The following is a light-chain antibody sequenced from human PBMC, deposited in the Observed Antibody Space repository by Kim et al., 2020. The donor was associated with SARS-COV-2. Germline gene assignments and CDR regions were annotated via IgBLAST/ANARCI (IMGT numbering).Light chain of an antibody. J-gene: IGKJ1*01. CDR3: KQYDKGWT. CDR1: QIIGDN. Sequence: EIILTQSPATLSVSPGERATLSCRASQIIGDNLAWYHQKVGQAPRVLIYGTSTRATGVPARFSGTGSETEFSLTISSLQSEDLGVYYCKQYDKGWTFGQGNKVDSK. CDR2: GTS. V-gene: IGKV3-15*01.